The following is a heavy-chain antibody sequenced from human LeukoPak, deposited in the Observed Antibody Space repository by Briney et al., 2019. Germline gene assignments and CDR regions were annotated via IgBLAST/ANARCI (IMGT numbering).Heavy chain of an antibody. J-gene: IGHJ4*02. CDR2: IKQDGSEK. D-gene: IGHD6-6*01. CDR3: ARGKGSSSAGY. CDR1: GFTFSDYW. V-gene: IGHV3-7*01. Sequence: GGSLRLSCVASGFTFSDYWLSWVRQAPGKGLEWVANIKQDGSEKNYVDSVMGRFTISRDNVKSSLYLQMNSLRAEDTAVYYCARGKGSSSAGYWGQGTLVIVSS.